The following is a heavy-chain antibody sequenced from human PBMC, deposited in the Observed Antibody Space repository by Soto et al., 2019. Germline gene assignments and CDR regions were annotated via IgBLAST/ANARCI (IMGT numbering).Heavy chain of an antibody. D-gene: IGHD2-2*01. CDR2: IDPSDSYT. CDR1: GYSFTIYW. J-gene: IGHJ6*02. CDR3: ASLLQDIVVVPAAISSADYGMDV. V-gene: IGHV5-10-1*01. Sequence: PGESLKISCNGSGYSFTIYWISWVRQMPGKGLEWMGRIDPSDSYTNYSPSFQGHVTISADKSISTAYLQWSSLKASDTAMYYCASLLQDIVVVPAAISSADYGMDVWGQGTTVTVSS.